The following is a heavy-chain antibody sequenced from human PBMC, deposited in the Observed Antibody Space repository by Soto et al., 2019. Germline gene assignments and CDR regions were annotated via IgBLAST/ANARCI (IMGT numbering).Heavy chain of an antibody. V-gene: IGHV3-30*18. CDR3: AKCLGYCTSTTCSFDY. CDR1: GFTFSSYG. CDR2: ISYDGSNK. D-gene: IGHD2-2*01. Sequence: QVQLVESGGGVVQPGRSLRLSCAASGFTFSSYGMHWVRQAPGKGLEWVAVISYDGSNKYYADSVKDRFTISRDNFRNTLYLQMNSLRAEDTALYYCAKCLGYCTSTTCSFDYCGQGTLVTVSS. J-gene: IGHJ4*02.